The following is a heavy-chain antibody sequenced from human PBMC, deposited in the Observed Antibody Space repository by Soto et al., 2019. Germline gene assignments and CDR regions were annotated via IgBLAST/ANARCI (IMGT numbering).Heavy chain of an antibody. CDR1: GFTFSNSG. J-gene: IGHJ4*02. Sequence: PGGSLRLSCVGSGFTFSNSGMTWVRQAPGKGLEWVSFFSGSKSDTYYADSVRGRFTISRDNSKSAVYLQMNSLRAEDTAIYYCAKRGQPSQHYFDYWGQGALVTVSS. V-gene: IGHV3-23*01. CDR2: FSGSKSDT. CDR3: AKRGQPSQHYFDY.